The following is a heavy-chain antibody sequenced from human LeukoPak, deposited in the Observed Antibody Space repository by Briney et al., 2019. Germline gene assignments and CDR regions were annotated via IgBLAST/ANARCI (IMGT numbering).Heavy chain of an antibody. CDR3: ARGSRGFDY. J-gene: IGHJ4*02. CDR2: IKQDGSEK. V-gene: IGHV3-7*05. Sequence: GGSLRLSCAASGFIFNSYWMSWVRQAPGKGLEWVANIKQDGSEKYYVDSVKGRFTISRDNAKNSLYLQMNSLRAEDTAVYYCARGSRGFDYWGQGTLVTVSS. D-gene: IGHD1-26*01. CDR1: GFIFNSYW.